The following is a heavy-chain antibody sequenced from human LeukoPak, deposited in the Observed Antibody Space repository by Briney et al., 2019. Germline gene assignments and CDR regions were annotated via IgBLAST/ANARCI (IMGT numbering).Heavy chain of an antibody. CDR2: IYYSGST. V-gene: IGHV4-31*03. CDR3: ARRSEDSSGYYGFDY. Sequence: SQTLSLTCTVSGGSISSGGYYWSWIRQHPGKGLEWIGYIYYSGSTYYNPSLESRVTISVDTSKNQFSLKLSSVTAADTAVYYCARRSEDSSGYYGFDYWGQGTLVTVSS. D-gene: IGHD3-22*01. CDR1: GGSISSGGYY. J-gene: IGHJ4*02.